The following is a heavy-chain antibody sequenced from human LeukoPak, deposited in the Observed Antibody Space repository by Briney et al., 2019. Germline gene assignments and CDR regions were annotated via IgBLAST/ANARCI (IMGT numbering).Heavy chain of an antibody. CDR2: IRSKAYGETA. CDR3: TRDRGAYNLYDY. J-gene: IGHJ4*02. D-gene: IGHD1-1*01. V-gene: IGHV3-49*03. CDR1: GFTFGDYA. Sequence: SLRLSCTASGFTFGDYAMSWILQAPGKGLEWVGFIRSKAYGETADYAASVKGRFTISRDDSKAIAYLQMNSLKTEDTAVYHCTRDRGAYNLYDYWGQGTLVTVSS.